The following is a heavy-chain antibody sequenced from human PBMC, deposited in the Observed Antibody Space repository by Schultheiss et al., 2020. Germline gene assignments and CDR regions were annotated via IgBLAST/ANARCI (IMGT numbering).Heavy chain of an antibody. CDR2: INHSGST. CDR1: GGSFSGYY. V-gene: IGHV4-34*01. CDR3: ARGYSYGYGFDY. Sequence: SATLSLACAVYGGSFSGYYWSWIRQPPGKGLEWIGEINHSGSTNYNSSLKSRVTISVDTSKNQFSLKLSSVTAADTAVYYCARGYSYGYGFDYWGQGTLVTGSS. D-gene: IGHD5-18*01. J-gene: IGHJ4*02.